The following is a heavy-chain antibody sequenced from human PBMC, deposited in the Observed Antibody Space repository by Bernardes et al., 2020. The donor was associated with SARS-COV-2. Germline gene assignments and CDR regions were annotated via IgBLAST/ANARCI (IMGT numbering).Heavy chain of an antibody. J-gene: IGHJ2*01. V-gene: IGHV4-39*01. D-gene: IGHD3-22*01. CDR3: ASTPVTMILVVITYYYFDL. CDR2: IYSGGIT. CDR1: GDSVSSSSYF. Sequence: SETLSLTCTVSGDSVSSSSYFWGWIRQPPGKGLEWIGSIYSGGITYYNPSLKSRATISVDTSKNQFSLRLTSVTAADTAMYYCASTPVTMILVVITYYYFDLWGRGTLVTVSS.